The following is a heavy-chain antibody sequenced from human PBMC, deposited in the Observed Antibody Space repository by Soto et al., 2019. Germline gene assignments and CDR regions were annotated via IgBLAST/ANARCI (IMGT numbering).Heavy chain of an antibody. CDR3: ARDQVVVVVAATPLPDDYGMDV. V-gene: IGHV3-30-3*01. J-gene: IGHJ6*02. CDR2: ISYDGSNK. CDR1: GFTFSSYA. D-gene: IGHD2-15*01. Sequence: QVQLVESGGGVVQPGRSLRLSCAASGFTFSSYAMHWVRQAPGKGLEWVAVISYDGSNKYYADSVKGRFTISRDNSKNTLYLQMNSLRAEDTAVYYCARDQVVVVVAATPLPDDYGMDVWGQGTTVTVSS.